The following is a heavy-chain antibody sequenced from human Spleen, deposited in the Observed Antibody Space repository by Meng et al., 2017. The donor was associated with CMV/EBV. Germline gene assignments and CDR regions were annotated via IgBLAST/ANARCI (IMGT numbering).Heavy chain of an antibody. Sequence: VQAGAGGKKPGAWVKVSCKASGGTFSSYAISWVRQAPGKGLEWVGRIKSKTDGGTTDYAAPVKGRFTISRDDSKNTLYLQMNSLRAEDTAVYYCARPPTGLVVVAALDYWGQGTLVTVSS. CDR2: IKSKTDGGTT. V-gene: IGHV3-15*01. J-gene: IGHJ4*02. CDR3: ARPPTGLVVVAALDY. D-gene: IGHD2-15*01. CDR1: GGTFSSYA.